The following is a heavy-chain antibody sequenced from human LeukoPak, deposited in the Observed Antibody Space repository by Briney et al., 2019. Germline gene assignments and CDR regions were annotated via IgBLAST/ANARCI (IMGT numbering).Heavy chain of an antibody. Sequence: GGSLRLSCAASGFTFSSYEMNWVRQAPGKGLEWVSYISSSGSTIYYADSVKGRFTISRDNAKNSLYLQMNSLRAEDTAVYYCARNPDYDFWSGYYTGPDYWGQGTLSPSPQ. CDR2: ISSSGSTI. V-gene: IGHV3-48*03. J-gene: IGHJ4*02. D-gene: IGHD3-3*01. CDR1: GFTFSSYE. CDR3: ARNPDYDFWSGYYTGPDY.